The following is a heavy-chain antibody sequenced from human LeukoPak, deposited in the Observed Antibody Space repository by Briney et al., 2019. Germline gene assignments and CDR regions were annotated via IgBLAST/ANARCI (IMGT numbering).Heavy chain of an antibody. CDR3: ARVPIVVVPAAPYYYYYGMDV. D-gene: IGHD2-2*01. Sequence: ASVKVSCKASGYTFTSYGISSVRPAPGQGLEWMGWISAYNGNTNYAQKLQGRVTMTTDTSTSTAYMELRSLRSDDTAVYYWARVPIVVVPAAPYYYYYGMDVWGKGTTVTVSS. CDR1: GYTFTSYG. CDR2: ISAYNGNT. V-gene: IGHV1-18*04. J-gene: IGHJ6*04.